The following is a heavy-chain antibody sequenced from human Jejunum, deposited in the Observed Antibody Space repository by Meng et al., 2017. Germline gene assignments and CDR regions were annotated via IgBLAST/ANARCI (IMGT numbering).Heavy chain of an antibody. D-gene: IGHD3-10*01. Sequence: QVQLGQSGAEVEKPGASVKVSCRASGFSFISYAIYWVRQAPGQSLEWMGWITAGNGNTKYSQKFQGRVTITRDTSASTAYMELSSLRFEDTAVYYCARDMPYSSGSFDFWGQGTLVTVSS. J-gene: IGHJ4*02. CDR3: ARDMPYSSGSFDF. V-gene: IGHV1-3*01. CDR1: GFSFISYA. CDR2: ITAGNGNT.